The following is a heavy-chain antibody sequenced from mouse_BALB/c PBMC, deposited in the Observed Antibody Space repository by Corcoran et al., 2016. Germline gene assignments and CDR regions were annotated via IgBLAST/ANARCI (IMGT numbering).Heavy chain of an antibody. V-gene: IGHV1-4*01. J-gene: IGHJ2*01. CDR1: GYTFTSYT. CDR2: INPSSGYT. D-gene: IGHD2-4*01. CDR3: ARGPMITYYFDY. Sequence: QVQLQQSGAELARPGASVKMSCKASGYTFTSYTMHWVKQRPGQGLEWIGYINPSSGYTNYNQKFKDKATLTADKSSSTAYMQLSSLTSEDSAVYYCARGPMITYYFDYWGQGTTLTVSS.